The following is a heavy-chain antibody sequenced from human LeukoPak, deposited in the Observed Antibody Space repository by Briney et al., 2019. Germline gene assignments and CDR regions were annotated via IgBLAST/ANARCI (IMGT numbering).Heavy chain of an antibody. CDR1: GYTFTGYY. Sequence: ASVRVSCKASGYTFTGYYMHWVRQAPGQGLEWMGWVNPNSGGTNYAQKFQGRVTMTRDTSISTAYMELSRLRSDDTAVYYCASPARGPDYYSMDVWGQGTTVTVSS. D-gene: IGHD2-15*01. CDR3: ASPARGPDYYSMDV. J-gene: IGHJ6*02. CDR2: VNPNSGGT. V-gene: IGHV1-2*02.